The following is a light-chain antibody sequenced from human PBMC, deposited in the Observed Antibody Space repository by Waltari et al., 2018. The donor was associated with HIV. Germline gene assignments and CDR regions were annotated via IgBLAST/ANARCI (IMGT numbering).Light chain of an antibody. J-gene: IGLJ2*01. V-gene: IGLV6-57*01. Sequence: FMLTQPHSVSASPGTTITISCTRSSGSIASNPVQRSQQRPGGSPTTVIFDDNQRPSGVSDRFSGSIDTSSNSASLTIVGLRTEDEADYYCQSFDSDSQVFGGGTRLTVL. CDR3: QSFDSDSQV. CDR2: DDN. CDR1: SGSIASNP.